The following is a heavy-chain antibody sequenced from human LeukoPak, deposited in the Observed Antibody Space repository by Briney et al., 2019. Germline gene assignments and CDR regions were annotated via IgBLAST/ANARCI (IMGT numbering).Heavy chain of an antibody. CDR1: GGSISSYY. Sequence: SETLSLTCTVSGGSISSYYWSWIRQPPGKGLEWIGYIYYSGSTNYNPSLKSRVTISVDTSKNQFSLKLSSVTAADTAVYYCAREEVAYDSSGYLYYYYGMDVWGQGTTVTVSS. D-gene: IGHD3-22*01. V-gene: IGHV4-59*01. CDR3: AREEVAYDSSGYLYYYYGMDV. CDR2: IYYSGST. J-gene: IGHJ6*02.